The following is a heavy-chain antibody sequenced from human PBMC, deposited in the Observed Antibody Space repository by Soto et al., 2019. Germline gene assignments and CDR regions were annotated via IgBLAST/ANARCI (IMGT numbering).Heavy chain of an antibody. V-gene: IGHV3-15*01. CDR2: IKRKTEGGTT. J-gene: IGHJ6*04. CDR3: TSNTIVMPDYGLDV. Sequence: PGGSLRLSCAASEFIFNNAWMNWVRQAPGKGLEWVGHIKRKTEGGTTDYAAPVKGRFTISRDDSKNMVYLQMNSLRTEDTAVYYCTSNTIVMPDYGLDVWGEGTTVTVSS. D-gene: IGHD1-26*01. CDR1: EFIFNNAW.